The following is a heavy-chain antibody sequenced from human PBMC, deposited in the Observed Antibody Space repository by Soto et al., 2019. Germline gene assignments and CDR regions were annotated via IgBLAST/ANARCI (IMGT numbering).Heavy chain of an antibody. V-gene: IGHV3-74*03. CDR2: INNDETTT. Sequence: EVQLVESGGGLVQPGGSLRLSCAASGFAFRSYWMHWVRQVPGKGLVWVSRINNDETTTTYADSVKGRFTISRDNAENTLYLQMNSLRVEDTAVYYCASGVVGGVIVHWGQGTLVTVSS. CDR3: ASGVVGGVIVH. J-gene: IGHJ5*02. D-gene: IGHD3-16*01. CDR1: GFAFRSYW.